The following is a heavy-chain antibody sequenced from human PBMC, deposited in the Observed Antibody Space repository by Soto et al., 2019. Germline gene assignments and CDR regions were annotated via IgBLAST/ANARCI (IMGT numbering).Heavy chain of an antibody. V-gene: IGHV3-23*01. D-gene: IGHD3-10*01. CDR1: GFTFSSYA. CDR2: ISGSGGST. CDR3: VKNSGWFNT. Sequence: VGSLRLSCAASGFTFSSYAMSWVRQAPGKGLEWVSAISGSGGSTYYADSVKGRFTISRDNSRNTVYLQMNSLRGDDTALYYCVKNSGWFNTWGQGALVTVSS. J-gene: IGHJ5*02.